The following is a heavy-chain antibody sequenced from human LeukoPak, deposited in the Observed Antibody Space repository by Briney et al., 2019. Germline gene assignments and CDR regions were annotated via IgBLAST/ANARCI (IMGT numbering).Heavy chain of an antibody. V-gene: IGHV3-23*01. D-gene: IGHD3-16*01. CDR1: GSTFSSYA. CDR2: ISGSSDTT. CDR3: AKRIGGVNSFDH. Sequence: GGSLRLSCAGSGSTFSSYAMSWVRQAPGKGLEWVSVISGSSDTTYYADSVKGRFIISRDNSKNTLYLQMNSLRAEDTAVYYCAKRIGGVNSFDHWGQGTLVTVSS. J-gene: IGHJ4*02.